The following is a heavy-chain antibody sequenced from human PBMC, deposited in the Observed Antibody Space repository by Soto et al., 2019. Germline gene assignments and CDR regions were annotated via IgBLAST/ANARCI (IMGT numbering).Heavy chain of an antibody. CDR3: TRDGGYGGPVWYFDL. CDR2: IRSKADGGTT. J-gene: IGHJ2*01. Sequence: GGSLRLSCTASGFTFGDYAMSWFRQAPGKGLEWVGFIRSKADGGTTEYAASVRGRFTISRDESKNTVYLQMNSLRTEDTDVYYCTRDGGYGGPVWYFDLWGRGTLVTVSS. CDR1: GFTFGDYA. V-gene: IGHV3-49*03. D-gene: IGHD4-17*01.